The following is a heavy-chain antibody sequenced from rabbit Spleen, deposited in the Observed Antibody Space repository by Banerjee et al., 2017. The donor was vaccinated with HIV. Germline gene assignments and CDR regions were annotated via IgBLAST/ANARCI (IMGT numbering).Heavy chain of an antibody. Sequence: QEQLVESGGGLVKPGGTLTLTCTASGFSFSNKAVMCWVRQAPGKGLEWIACINAVTGKAVYASWAKGRFTFSKTSSTTVTLQMTSLTAADTATYFCARDLVAVIGWNFNLWGPGTLVTVS. CDR1: GFSFSNKAV. CDR2: INAVTGKA. J-gene: IGHJ4*01. D-gene: IGHD1-1*01. CDR3: ARDLVAVIGWNFNL. V-gene: IGHV1S45*01.